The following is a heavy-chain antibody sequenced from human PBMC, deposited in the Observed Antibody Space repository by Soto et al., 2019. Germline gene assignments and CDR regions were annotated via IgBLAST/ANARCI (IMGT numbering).Heavy chain of an antibody. J-gene: IGHJ4*02. Sequence: VASVKVSCKASGYTLTNYAIHWVRQAPGQRLEWMGWINAGNGNTEYSQNLQGRVTLTRDTSASTAYMEVSSLRSEDTAVYFCAAIDYGDYWGQGTLVTVS. D-gene: IGHD3-16*01. V-gene: IGHV1-3*01. CDR3: AAIDYGDY. CDR1: GYTLTNYA. CDR2: INAGNGNT.